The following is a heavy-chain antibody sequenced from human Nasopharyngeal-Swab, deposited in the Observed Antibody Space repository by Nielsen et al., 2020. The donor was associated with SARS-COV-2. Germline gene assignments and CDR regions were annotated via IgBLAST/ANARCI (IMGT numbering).Heavy chain of an antibody. CDR3: ASEGSGVFGVVIYAFDI. CDR2: VTPEDGEP. D-gene: IGHD3-3*01. V-gene: IGHV1-24*01. CDR1: GYTLTVLP. Sequence: ASVKVSCKASGYTLTVLPIHWVRQAPGKGLEWMGTVTPEDGEPIYAQNFQGRVTMTEDTSTYTAYLELSSLRSEDTAVYYCASEGSGVFGVVIYAFDIWGPGTLVTVSS. J-gene: IGHJ3*02.